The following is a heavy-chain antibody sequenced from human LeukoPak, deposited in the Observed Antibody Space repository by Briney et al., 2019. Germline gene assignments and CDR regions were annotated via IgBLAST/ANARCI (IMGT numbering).Heavy chain of an antibody. Sequence: GGSLRLSCAASGFTFSSHSMNWVRQAPGKGLEWVSYISSGSSTIYYADSVKGRFTISRDNAKNSLYLQMNSLRAEDTAVYYCARDPAMQTWLSAYYFDYWGQGTQVSVSS. CDR1: GFTFSSHS. CDR3: ARDPAMQTWLSAYYFDY. V-gene: IGHV3-48*01. J-gene: IGHJ4*02. D-gene: IGHD3-22*01. CDR2: ISSGSSTI.